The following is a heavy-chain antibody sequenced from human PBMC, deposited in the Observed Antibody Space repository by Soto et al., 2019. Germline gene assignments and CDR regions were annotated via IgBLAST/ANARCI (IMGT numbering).Heavy chain of an antibody. CDR1: GGTFSSYA. J-gene: IGHJ4*02. Sequence: QVQLVQSGAEVKKPGSSVKVSCKASGGTFSSYAISWVRQAPGQGLEWMGGIIPIFGTANYAQKFQGRVTITADESTSTAYMELSSLRSEDTAVYYCASERRDSSSWYPYYFDYWGQGTLVTVSS. CDR3: ASERRDSSSWYPYYFDY. D-gene: IGHD6-13*01. V-gene: IGHV1-69*01. CDR2: IIPIFGTA.